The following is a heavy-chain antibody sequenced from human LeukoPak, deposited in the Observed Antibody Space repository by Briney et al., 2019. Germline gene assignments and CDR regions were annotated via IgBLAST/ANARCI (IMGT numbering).Heavy chain of an antibody. Sequence: SETLSLTCTVSGGSISSSIYYWGWIRQTPGQGLEWIASIYYSGSTYYHPSLKSPVTISVDTSQNQFCLMLSSVTAAYTAVYYCARRDRYCFDYWGQGTLVTVSS. D-gene: IGHD3-22*01. CDR2: IYYSGST. CDR1: GGSISSSIYY. J-gene: IGHJ4*02. CDR3: ARRDRYCFDY. V-gene: IGHV4-39*01.